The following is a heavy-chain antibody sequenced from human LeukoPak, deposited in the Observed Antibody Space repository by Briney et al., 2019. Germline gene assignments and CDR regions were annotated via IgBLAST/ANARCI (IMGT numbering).Heavy chain of an antibody. Sequence: GGSLRLSCAASEFSVGSNYMTWVRQVPGQGLEWVTFIPYDGSNKYYADSVKGRFTISRDNSKNTLSLQMNSLRTEDTAIYYCANGPTKDGYHYYFDYWGQGTLVTVSS. CDR3: ANGPTKDGYHYYFDY. J-gene: IGHJ4*02. CDR2: IPYDGSNK. D-gene: IGHD5-24*01. V-gene: IGHV3-30*02. CDR1: EFSVGSNY.